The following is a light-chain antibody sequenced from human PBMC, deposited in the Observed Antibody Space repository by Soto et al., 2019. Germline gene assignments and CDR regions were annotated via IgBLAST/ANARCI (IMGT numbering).Light chain of an antibody. CDR3: QQYQSYCPLLT. CDR2: DAS. V-gene: IGKV1-5*01. J-gene: IGKJ4*01. Sequence: DIQMTQSPSTLSASVGDRVTITCRASQSISSWLAWYQQKPGKAPKLLIYDASSLESGVPSRFSGSGSGTEFTLTITILQPDDVATYYCQQYQSYCPLLTFGEGTKVEIK. CDR1: QSISSW.